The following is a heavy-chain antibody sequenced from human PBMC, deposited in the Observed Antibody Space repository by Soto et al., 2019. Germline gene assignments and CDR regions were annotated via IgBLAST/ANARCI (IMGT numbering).Heavy chain of an antibody. J-gene: IGHJ6*02. CDR3: ARASDHYGSGNYPQLGTDV. D-gene: IGHD3-10*01. V-gene: IGHV3-30*04. CDR1: GFTFSSYA. Sequence: QVQLVESGGGVVQPGRSLRLSCAASGFTFSSYAMHWVRQTPDKGLQWVAVVSYHGTKTFYADSVKGRFTISRDNSKSTLFLRMNSLGPEDTAVYYCARASDHYGSGNYPQLGTDVWRQGTTVTVSS. CDR2: VSYHGTKT.